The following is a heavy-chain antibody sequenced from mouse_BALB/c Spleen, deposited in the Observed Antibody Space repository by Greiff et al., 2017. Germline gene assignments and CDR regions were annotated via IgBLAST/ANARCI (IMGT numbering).Heavy chain of an antibody. J-gene: IGHJ2*01. V-gene: IGHV1S137*01. CDR2: ISTYYGDA. CDR1: GYTFTDYA. D-gene: IGHD4-1*01. CDR3: TRLGFDY. Sequence: VQLQQSGAELVRPGVSVKISCKGSGYTFTDYAMHWVKQSHAKSLEWIGVISTYYGDASYNQKFKGKATLTVDKSSSTAYMQLSSLTSEDSAVYYCTRLGFDYWGQGTTRTVSS.